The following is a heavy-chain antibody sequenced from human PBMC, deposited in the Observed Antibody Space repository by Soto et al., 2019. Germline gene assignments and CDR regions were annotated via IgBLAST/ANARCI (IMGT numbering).Heavy chain of an antibody. Sequence: SETLSLTCAVYGGSFSGYYWSWIRQPPGKGLEWIGEINHSGSTNYNPSLKSRVTISVDTSKNQFSLKLSSVTAADTAVYYCARERAAAGLEYFQHWGQGTLVTVSS. CDR2: INHSGST. D-gene: IGHD6-13*01. CDR1: GGSFSGYY. CDR3: ARERAAAGLEYFQH. V-gene: IGHV4-34*01. J-gene: IGHJ1*01.